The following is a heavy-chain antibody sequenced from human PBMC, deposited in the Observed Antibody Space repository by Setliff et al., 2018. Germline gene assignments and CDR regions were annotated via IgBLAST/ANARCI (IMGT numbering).Heavy chain of an antibody. D-gene: IGHD1-26*01. CDR2: FDPEDGET. CDR1: GYTLTELS. V-gene: IGHV1-24*01. J-gene: IGHJ3*02. CDR3: ATNLNSGCLTPDAFDI. Sequence: GASVKVSCKLSGYTLTELSMHWVRQAPGKGLEWMGGFDPEDGETIYAQKFQGRVTMTEDTSTDPAYMELSILRSEDTAVYYCATNLNSGCLTPDAFDIWGQGTMVTVSS.